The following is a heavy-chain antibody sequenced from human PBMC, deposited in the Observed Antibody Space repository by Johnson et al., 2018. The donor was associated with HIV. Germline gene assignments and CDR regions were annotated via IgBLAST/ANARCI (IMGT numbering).Heavy chain of an antibody. J-gene: IGHJ3*02. CDR3: ARELEFGDLRKNDAFDI. D-gene: IGHD4-17*01. CDR2: ISGSGGST. Sequence: VQLVESGGGVVQPGKSLRLSCAASGFTFSSYAMSWVRQAPGKGLEWVSAISGSGGSTYYADSVKGRFTISRDNSKNTLYLQMNSLRAEDTAVYYCARELEFGDLRKNDAFDIWGQGTMVT. CDR1: GFTFSSYA. V-gene: IGHV3-23*04.